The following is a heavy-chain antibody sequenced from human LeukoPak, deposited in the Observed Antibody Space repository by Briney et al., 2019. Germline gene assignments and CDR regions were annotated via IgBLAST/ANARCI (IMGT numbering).Heavy chain of an antibody. V-gene: IGHV4-4*02. D-gene: IGHD3-10*01. CDR2: IYYSGST. CDR1: GGSISSSNW. Sequence: SGTLSLTCAVSGGSISSSNWWSWVRQPPGKGLEWIGSIYYSGSTYYNPSLKSRVTISVDTSKNQFSLKLSSVTAADTAVYYCARLASSMVRGVIILNPTVRWFDPWGQGTLVTVSS. CDR3: ARLASSMVRGVIILNPTVRWFDP. J-gene: IGHJ5*02.